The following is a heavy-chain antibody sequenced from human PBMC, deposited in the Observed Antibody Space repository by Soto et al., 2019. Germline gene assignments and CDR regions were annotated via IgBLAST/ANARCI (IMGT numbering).Heavy chain of an antibody. D-gene: IGHD3-10*01. Sequence: QVQLQESGPGLVKPSETLSLTCNVSGGSISGYNWSWIRQPPGKGLEWLGYIYYRGSTNYNPSLKSRVTISVDTSKNQFSLKLSSVTAADTAVYYCARNDGELYYFDYWGQGTLVTVSS. CDR1: GGSISGYN. J-gene: IGHJ4*02. V-gene: IGHV4-59*01. CDR3: ARNDGELYYFDY. CDR2: IYYRGST.